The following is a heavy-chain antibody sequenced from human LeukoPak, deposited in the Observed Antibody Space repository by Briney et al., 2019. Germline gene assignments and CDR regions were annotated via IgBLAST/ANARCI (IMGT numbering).Heavy chain of an antibody. V-gene: IGHV4-34*01. J-gene: IGHJ4*02. CDR2: INHSGST. CDR1: GGSFSGYY. Sequence: SETLSLTCAVYGGSFSGYYWSWIRQPPGKGLEWIGEINHSGSTNYNPSLKSRVTISVDTSKNQFSLKLSSVTAADTAAYYCARIYCTNGVCYYDYWGQGTLVTVSS. CDR3: ARIYCTNGVCYYDY. D-gene: IGHD2-8*01.